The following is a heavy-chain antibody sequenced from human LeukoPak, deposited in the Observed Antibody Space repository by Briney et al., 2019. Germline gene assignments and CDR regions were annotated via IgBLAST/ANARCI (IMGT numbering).Heavy chain of an antibody. Sequence: PGGSLRLSCAASGFTFSDYYMSWIRQAPGKGLEWVSYISSSGSTIYYADSVKGRFTISRDNAKNSLYLQMNSLRAEDTAVYYWATQGQQLAYYMDVWDKGTTVTVSS. V-gene: IGHV3-11*01. CDR1: GFTFSDYY. J-gene: IGHJ6*03. CDR2: ISSSGSTI. D-gene: IGHD6-13*01. CDR3: ATQGQQLAYYMDV.